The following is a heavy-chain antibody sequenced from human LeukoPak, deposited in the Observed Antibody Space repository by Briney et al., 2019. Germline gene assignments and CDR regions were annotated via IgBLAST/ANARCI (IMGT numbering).Heavy chain of an antibody. D-gene: IGHD6-13*01. V-gene: IGHV3-23*01. CDR3: AKDLVPFRRSYSSSWSPGGAFDI. Sequence: HSGGSLRLSCAASGFTFSSYAMSWVRQAPGKGLEWVSAISGSGGSTYYADSVKGRFTISRDNSKNTLYLQMNSLRAEDTAVYYCAKDLVPFRRSYSSSWSPGGAFDIWGQGTMVTVSS. CDR2: ISGSGGST. J-gene: IGHJ3*02. CDR1: GFTFSSYA.